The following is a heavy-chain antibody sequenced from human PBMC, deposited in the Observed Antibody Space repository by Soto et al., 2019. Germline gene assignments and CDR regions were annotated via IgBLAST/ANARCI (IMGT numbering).Heavy chain of an antibody. V-gene: IGHV3-23*01. D-gene: IGHD1-26*01. Sequence: EVQLLDSGGGLVQPGGSLRLSCAASGFIFSNYVMSWVRQAPGKGLEWVSSISDSGGTSYYAYSVKGLFTISRDNSKNTLYLQMNSLRAEDTAIYYCAKRPRALLTFDYWGQGTLVTVSS. J-gene: IGHJ4*02. CDR2: ISDSGGTS. CDR1: GFIFSNYV. CDR3: AKRPRALLTFDY.